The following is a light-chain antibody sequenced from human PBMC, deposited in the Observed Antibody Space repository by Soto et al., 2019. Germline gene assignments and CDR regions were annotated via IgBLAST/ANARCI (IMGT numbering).Light chain of an antibody. CDR3: SSYTSSSSLV. CDR1: SSDVGGYTY. J-gene: IGLJ3*02. Sequence: QSALTQPASVSGSPGQSITISCTGTSSDVGGYTYVSRYQQHPGKAPKLIISEVSNRPSGVSHRFSGSKSGNTTSLTITGLQAADEADYYCSSYTSSSSLVFGGGTKLTVL. V-gene: IGLV2-14*01. CDR2: EVS.